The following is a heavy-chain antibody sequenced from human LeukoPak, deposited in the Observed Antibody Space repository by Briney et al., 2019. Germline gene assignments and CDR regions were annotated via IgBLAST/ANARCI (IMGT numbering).Heavy chain of an antibody. CDR1: GYTFTSYD. CDR3: ARANPIFGVVITGYYYYYYMDV. V-gene: IGHV1-8*01. CDR2: MNPNSGNT. Sequence: GASVKVSCKASGYTFTSYDINWVRQATGQGLEWMGWMNPNSGNTGYAQKFQGRVTMTRNTSISTAYMELSSLRSEDTAVYYCARANPIFGVVITGYYYYYYMDVSGKGTTVTVSS. J-gene: IGHJ6*03. D-gene: IGHD3-3*01.